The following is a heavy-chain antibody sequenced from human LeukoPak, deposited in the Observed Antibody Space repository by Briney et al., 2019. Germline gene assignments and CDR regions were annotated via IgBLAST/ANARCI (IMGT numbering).Heavy chain of an antibody. CDR3: AKDSGYSYGHGLDY. CDR1: GFTFSTYN. CDR2: MLSDGSNK. J-gene: IGHJ4*02. V-gene: IGHV3-33*06. Sequence: QPRRSLRLSCAASGFTFSTYNMHWVRQAPGEGLEWVALMLSDGSNKYHADSVKGRFTISRDNSKNTLFLQMNSLRDEDTAVYYCAKDSGYSYGHGLDYWGQGTLVTVSS. D-gene: IGHD5-18*01.